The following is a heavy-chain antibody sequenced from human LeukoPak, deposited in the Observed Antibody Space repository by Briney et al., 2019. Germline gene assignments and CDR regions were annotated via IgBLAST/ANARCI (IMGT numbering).Heavy chain of an antibody. V-gene: IGHV3-23*01. J-gene: IGHJ4*02. D-gene: IGHD3-22*01. CDR2: ISGSGGGT. CDR1: GITLSNYG. Sequence: GGSLRLSCAVSGITLSNYGMSWVRQAPGKGLEWVAGISGSGGGTKYADSVRGRFTISRDNPKNTLYLQMNSLRAEDTAVYFCAKRGVVIRVILVGFHKEAYYFDSWGQGALVTVSS. CDR3: AKRGVVIRVILVGFHKEAYYFDS.